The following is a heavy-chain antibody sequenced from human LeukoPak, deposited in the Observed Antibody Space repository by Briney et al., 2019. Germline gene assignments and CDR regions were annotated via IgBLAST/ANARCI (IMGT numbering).Heavy chain of an antibody. CDR2: IYWDDDK. CDR1: GFSLSTSAVA. J-gene: IGHJ4*02. V-gene: IGHV2-5*02. D-gene: IGHD2-21*01. Sequence: SGPTLVNPTQTLTLTCTFSGFSLSTSAVAVGWIRQPPGKALEWLALIYWDDDKRYSPSLKSRLTIAKDTSKNQVVLTMTNMDPVDTATYYCALRQVMEDYFDYWGQGSLVTVSS. CDR3: ALRQVMEDYFDY.